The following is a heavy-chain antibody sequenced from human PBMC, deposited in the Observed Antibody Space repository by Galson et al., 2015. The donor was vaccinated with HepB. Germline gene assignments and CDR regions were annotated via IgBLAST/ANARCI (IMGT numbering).Heavy chain of an antibody. Sequence: SLRLSCAASGFTFSSSWMHWVRQAPGKGLVWVSRIKSDGSSTSYADFVKGRFTISRDNAKNTLYLQLNSLRAEDTAVYYCTREVPGSIAVYYFDYWGQGTLVTVSS. V-gene: IGHV3-74*01. D-gene: IGHD2-2*02. CDR3: TREVPGSIAVYYFDY. CDR1: GFTFSSSW. J-gene: IGHJ4*02. CDR2: IKSDGSST.